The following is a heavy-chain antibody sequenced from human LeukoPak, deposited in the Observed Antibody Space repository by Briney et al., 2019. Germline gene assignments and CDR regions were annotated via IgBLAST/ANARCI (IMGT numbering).Heavy chain of an antibody. CDR3: ARQTPYLYFDY. CDR2: IYYIGST. Sequence: PSETLSLTCTVSGGSVSSASYYWSWIRQPPGKGLEWIGYIYYIGSTNYNPSLKSRVTISGDTSKNQFSLKLSSVTAADTAVYYCARQTPYLYFDYWGQGTLVTVSS. D-gene: IGHD2-15*01. J-gene: IGHJ4*02. CDR1: GGSVSSASYY. V-gene: IGHV4-61*01.